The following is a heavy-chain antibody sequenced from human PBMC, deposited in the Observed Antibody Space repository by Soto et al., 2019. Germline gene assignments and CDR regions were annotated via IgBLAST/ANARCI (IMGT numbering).Heavy chain of an antibody. CDR3: ARGRITAYYFDF. D-gene: IGHD1-20*01. V-gene: IGHV1-3*01. CDR1: GYTISCYV. Sequence: GASVKVSCKASGYTISCYVLHWVRQAPGQSPEWMGWINPGNGETRYSQKVQGTVTITRDTSATTAYLELSSLRSEDTAVYYCARGRITAYYFDFWGQGTLVTVSS. CDR2: INPGNGET. J-gene: IGHJ4*02.